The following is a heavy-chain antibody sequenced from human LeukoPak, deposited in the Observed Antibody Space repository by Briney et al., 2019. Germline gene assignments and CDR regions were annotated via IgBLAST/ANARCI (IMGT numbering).Heavy chain of an antibody. CDR2: INHSGST. D-gene: IGHD5-12*01. V-gene: IGHV4-34*01. CDR1: GGSFSGYY. Sequence: PSETLSLTCAVYGGSFSGYYWSWIRQPPGKGLEWIGEINHSGSTNYNPSLKSRVTISVDTSKNQFSLKLSSVTAADTAVYYCARVDSGYDQRPDYWGQGTLVIVSS. J-gene: IGHJ4*02. CDR3: ARVDSGYDQRPDY.